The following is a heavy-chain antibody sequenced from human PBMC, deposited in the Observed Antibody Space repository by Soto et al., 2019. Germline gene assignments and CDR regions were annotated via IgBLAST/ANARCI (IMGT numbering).Heavy chain of an antibody. J-gene: IGHJ4*02. D-gene: IGHD2-2*01. CDR1: GGSISSGGYY. V-gene: IGHV4-31*03. CDR2: IYYSGST. Sequence: QVQLQESGPGLVKPSQTLSLTCTVSGGSISSGGYYWSWIRQHPGKGLEWIGYIYYSGSTYYNPSLKSRVTISVDTSKNQFSLKLSSVTAADTAVYYCARVPLPAAMRAELLSGGDYWGQGTLVTVSS. CDR3: ARVPLPAAMRAELLSGGDY.